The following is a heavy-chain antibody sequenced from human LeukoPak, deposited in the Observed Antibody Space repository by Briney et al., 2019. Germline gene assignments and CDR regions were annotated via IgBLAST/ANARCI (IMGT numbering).Heavy chain of an antibody. D-gene: IGHD1-1*01. Sequence: SETLSLTCSVSGYSISRGYHWGWIRQPPGKGLEWIGSVHRSGSTYYNPALKSRVTISADTSKNQFSLKLSSVAAADTAVYYCTRDDWNPDFWGQGTLVTVSS. J-gene: IGHJ4*02. CDR1: GYSISRGYH. CDR2: VHRSGST. V-gene: IGHV4-38-2*02. CDR3: TRDDWNPDF.